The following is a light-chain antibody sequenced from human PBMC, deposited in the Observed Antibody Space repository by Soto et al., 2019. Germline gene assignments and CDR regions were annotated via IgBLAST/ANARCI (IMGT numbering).Light chain of an antibody. CDR2: DAS. J-gene: IGKJ2*01. Sequence: DIQMTQSPSSLSASVGDRVTITCQASQDISNYLNWYQQKPGKAPKLLIYDASNLETGVPSRFSGSGSGTDFTFTISSLQPEDIATYYCQQYDNLPMYTFGPRTKLEIK. V-gene: IGKV1-33*01. CDR1: QDISNY. CDR3: QQYDNLPMYT.